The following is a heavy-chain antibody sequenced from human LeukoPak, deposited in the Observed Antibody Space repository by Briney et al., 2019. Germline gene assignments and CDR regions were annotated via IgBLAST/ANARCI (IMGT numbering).Heavy chain of an antibody. D-gene: IGHD3-10*01. V-gene: IGHV3-21*01. CDR2: ISSSSSYI. CDR3: ARDFLGEGGAGGV. CDR1: GFTFSSYS. Sequence: GGSLRLSCAASGFTFSSYSMNWVRQAPGKGLEWVSSISSSSSYIYYADSVKGRFTISRDNAKNSLSLQMNSLRAEDTAVYYCARDFLGEGGAGGVWGQGTLVTVSS. J-gene: IGHJ4*02.